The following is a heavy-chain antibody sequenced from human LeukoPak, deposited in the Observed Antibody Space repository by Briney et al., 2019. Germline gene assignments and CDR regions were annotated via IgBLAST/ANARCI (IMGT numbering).Heavy chain of an antibody. D-gene: IGHD6-13*01. CDR1: GFTLSNAW. CDR3: TTIAAAGHYDY. Sequence: GGSLRLSCAASGFTLSNAWMSWVRQAPGKGLEWVGRIKSKTDGGTTDYAAPVKGRFTISRDDSKNTLYLQMNSLKTEDTAVYYCTTIAAAGHYDYWGQGTLVTVSS. CDR2: IKSKTDGGTT. J-gene: IGHJ4*02. V-gene: IGHV3-15*01.